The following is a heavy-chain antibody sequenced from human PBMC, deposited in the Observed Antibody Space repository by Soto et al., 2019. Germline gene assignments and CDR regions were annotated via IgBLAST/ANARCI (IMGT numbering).Heavy chain of an antibody. J-gene: IGHJ5*02. Sequence: QVQLVESGGGVVQPGRSLRLSCAASGFTFSSYGMHWVRQAPGKGLEWVAVISYDGSNKYYADSVKGRFTISRDNSKNTLYLQMNSLRAEDTAVYYCAKEAWLSRESPTRNWFDPWGQGTLVTVSS. CDR1: GFTFSSYG. CDR2: ISYDGSNK. V-gene: IGHV3-30*18. D-gene: IGHD3-22*01. CDR3: AKEAWLSRESPTRNWFDP.